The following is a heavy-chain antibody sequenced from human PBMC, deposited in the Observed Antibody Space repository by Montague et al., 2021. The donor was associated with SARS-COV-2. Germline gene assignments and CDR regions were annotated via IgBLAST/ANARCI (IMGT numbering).Heavy chain of an antibody. CDR1: DGSFSDYS. CDR2: INHRGST. D-gene: IGHD3-22*01. V-gene: IGHV4-34*01. Sequence: SETLSLTCAVYDGSFSDYSWTWIRQPPGKGLEWIGEINHRGSTNYNPSLKSRITISVDKSKNQFSLKMTSVTAADTAVYYCARGRQHINMVVVVVTGGEYYFDFWGQGTLVAGSS. J-gene: IGHJ4*02. CDR3: ARGRQHINMVVVVVTGGEYYFDF.